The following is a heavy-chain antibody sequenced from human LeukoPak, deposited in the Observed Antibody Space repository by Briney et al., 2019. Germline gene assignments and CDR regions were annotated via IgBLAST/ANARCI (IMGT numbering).Heavy chain of an antibody. Sequence: GGSLRLSCAASGFIFSSYGMHWVRQAPGKGLEWVAIISSDGSDKYYADSVKGRFSISRDNSQKTLYLQMNSLRPDDTAVYYCARQKITVTVPLDYWGQGTLVTVSS. V-gene: IGHV3-30*03. CDR1: GFIFSSYG. CDR3: ARQKITVTVPLDY. J-gene: IGHJ4*02. CDR2: ISSDGSDK. D-gene: IGHD4-17*01.